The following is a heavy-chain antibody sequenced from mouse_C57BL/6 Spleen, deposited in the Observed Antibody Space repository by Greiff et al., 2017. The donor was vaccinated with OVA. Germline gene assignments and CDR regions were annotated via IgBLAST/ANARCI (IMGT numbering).Heavy chain of an antibody. V-gene: IGHV1-66*01. CDR3: ARFYYYGSSHYYAMDY. D-gene: IGHD1-1*01. J-gene: IGHJ4*01. CDR1: GYSFTSYY. CDR2: IYPGSGNT. Sequence: VQLQQSGPELVKPGASVKISCKASGYSFTSYYIHWVKQRPGQGLEWIGWIYPGSGNTKYNEKFKGKATLTADTSSSTAYMQLSSLTSEDSAVYYCARFYYYGSSHYYAMDYWGQGTSVTVSS.